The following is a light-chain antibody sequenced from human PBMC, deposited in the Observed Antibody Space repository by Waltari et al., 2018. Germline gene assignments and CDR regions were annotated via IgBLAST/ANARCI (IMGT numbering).Light chain of an antibody. J-gene: IGKJ1*01. Sequence: DIQMTQSPSTLSASVGDRVTITCRPSQSISSWLAWYQQKPGKAPKLLIYKASSLESGVPSRFSGSRSGTEFTLTISSLQPDDSATYYCQQYNSYSWTFGQGTKVEIK. CDR2: KAS. CDR1: QSISSW. CDR3: QQYNSYSWT. V-gene: IGKV1-5*03.